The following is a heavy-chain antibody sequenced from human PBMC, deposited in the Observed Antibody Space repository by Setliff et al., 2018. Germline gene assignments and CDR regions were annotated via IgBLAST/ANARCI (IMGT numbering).Heavy chain of an antibody. CDR3: ARGGHIRYDYYYMDV. V-gene: IGHV1-8*01. D-gene: IGHD3-3*02. CDR2: VSPIDDGKP. Sequence: GASVKVSCKASGYSFTSYDINWVRLAAGQGLEWMGWVSPIDDGKPGYAQKFQGRVTITWVTSISTAYMELSSLRSEDTALYYCARGGHIRYDYYYMDVWGKGTTVTVSS. J-gene: IGHJ6*03. CDR1: GYSFTSYD.